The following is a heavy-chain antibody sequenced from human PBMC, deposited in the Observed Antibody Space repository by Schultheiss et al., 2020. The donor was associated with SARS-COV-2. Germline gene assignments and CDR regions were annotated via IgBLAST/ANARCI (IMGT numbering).Heavy chain of an antibody. D-gene: IGHD2-8*01. J-gene: IGHJ4*02. V-gene: IGHV3-20*04. CDR3: ASRPYCTNGVCYSRYYFDY. Sequence: GGSLRLSCEASGFNFDDYGMSWVRQVPGKGLEWVSGIIWNGGETGYGDSVKGRFTISRDNAKNSLFLHMDSLRAEDTAVYFCASRPYCTNGVCYSRYYFDYWGQGSLVTVSS. CDR2: IIWNGGET. CDR1: GFNFDDYG.